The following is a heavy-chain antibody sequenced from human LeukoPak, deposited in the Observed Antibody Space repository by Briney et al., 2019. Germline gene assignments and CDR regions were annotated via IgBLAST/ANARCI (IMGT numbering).Heavy chain of an antibody. CDR3: AHRPTATSGPSFDY. CDR1: GFSLRTNGVA. J-gene: IGHJ4*02. V-gene: IGHV2-5*02. D-gene: IGHD4-17*01. CDR2: IYWDDDK. Sequence: SGPTLVKPTQTLTLTCTFSGFSLRTNGVAVGWIRQPPGKDLEWLALIYWDDDKRYSPSLKSRLTITKDTSKNQVVLTLTNMDPVDTATYYCAHRPTATSGPSFDYWGQGTLVTVSS.